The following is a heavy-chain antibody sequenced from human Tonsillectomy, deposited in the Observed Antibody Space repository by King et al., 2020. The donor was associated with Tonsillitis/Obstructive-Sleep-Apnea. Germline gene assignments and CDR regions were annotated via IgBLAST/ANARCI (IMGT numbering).Heavy chain of an antibody. CDR3: ARQALTAGPFIDY. CDR1: GYSFTDYW. CDR2: VYPGDSDT. Sequence: QLVQSGAEVKKPGESLKISCKGFGYSFTDYWIGWVRQMPGKGLEWMGIVYPGDSDTRYSPSFQGQVTISADKSISTAYLQWSSLKASDTAMYYCARQALTAGPFIDYWGQGVLVTVSS. D-gene: IGHD2-21*02. J-gene: IGHJ4*02. V-gene: IGHV5-51*01.